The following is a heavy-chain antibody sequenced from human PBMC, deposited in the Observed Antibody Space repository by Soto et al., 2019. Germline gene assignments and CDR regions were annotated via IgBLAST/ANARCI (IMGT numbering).Heavy chain of an antibody. CDR2: FYDSGST. CDR3: AASAPPATNYYYAMDV. V-gene: IGHV4-61*01. J-gene: IGHJ6*02. Sequence: PSETLSLICTVSGGSVSSGSFYWSWIRRPPGKGLEWIGYFYDSGSTNYNPSLRSRVTMSVDTSKNQFSLKLSSVTAADTAVYYCAASAPPATNYYYAMDVWGQGTTVTVS. CDR1: GGSVSSGSFY. D-gene: IGHD5-12*01.